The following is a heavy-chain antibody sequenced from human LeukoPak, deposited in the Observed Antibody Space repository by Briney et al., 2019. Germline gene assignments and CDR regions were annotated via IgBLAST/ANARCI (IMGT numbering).Heavy chain of an antibody. V-gene: IGHV1-2*02. CDR1: GYTFTGYY. Sequence: ASVKVSCKASGYTFTGYYMHWVRQAPGQGLEWMGWINPNSGGTNYAQKFQGRVTMTRDASISTAYMELSRLRSDDTAVYYCARGGMSAMIVVVIRAFDIWGQGTMVTVSS. CDR3: ARGGMSAMIVVVIRAFDI. D-gene: IGHD3-22*01. CDR2: INPNSGGT. J-gene: IGHJ3*02.